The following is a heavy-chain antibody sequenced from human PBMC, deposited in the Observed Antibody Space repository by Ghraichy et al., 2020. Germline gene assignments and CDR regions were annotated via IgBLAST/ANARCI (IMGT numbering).Heavy chain of an antibody. Sequence: GAGGCSFSSGGMSWVRQAPGKGLEWVSSISSSGTYTHYADSVKGRFTISRDNANNSLCLQMSSLRAEDTAVYYCARAPSSGFWSAYYYFDYWCRGTLVTVSS. CDR1: GCSFSSGG. CDR3: ARAPSSGFWSAYYYFDY. V-gene: IGHV3-21*01. D-gene: IGHD3-3*01. J-gene: IGHJ4*02. CDR2: ISSSGTYT.